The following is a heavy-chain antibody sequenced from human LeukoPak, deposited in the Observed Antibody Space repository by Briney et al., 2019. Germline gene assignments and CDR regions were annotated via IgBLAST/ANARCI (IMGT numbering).Heavy chain of an antibody. CDR3: ARTYYDILTGYNPYFDY. V-gene: IGHV3-21*01. Sequence: GGSLRLSCSASGFTFNTYTMNWVRQAPGKGLEGVSSITASSTAIYSADSVKGRFTISRDNAKNFLYLQMNSLRAEDTAVYYCARTYYDILTGYNPYFDYWGQGILVTVSS. CDR2: ITASSTAI. CDR1: GFTFNTYT. D-gene: IGHD3-9*01. J-gene: IGHJ4*02.